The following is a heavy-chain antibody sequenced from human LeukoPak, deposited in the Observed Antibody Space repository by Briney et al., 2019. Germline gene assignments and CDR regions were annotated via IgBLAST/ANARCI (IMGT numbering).Heavy chain of an antibody. J-gene: IGHJ4*02. CDR1: GYTFTGYY. CDR3: ARAGRWPYSSSSY. D-gene: IGHD6-6*01. V-gene: IGHV1-2*02. CDR2: INPNSGGT. Sequence: GASVNVSFTASGYTFTGYYMHWVRQAPGQGLEWMGWINPNSGGTNYAQKFQGRVTMTRDTSISTAYMELSRLRSDDTAVYYCARAGRWPYSSSSYWGQGTLVTVSS.